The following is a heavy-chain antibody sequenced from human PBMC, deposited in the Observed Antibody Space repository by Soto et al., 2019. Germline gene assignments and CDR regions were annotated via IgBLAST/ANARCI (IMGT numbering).Heavy chain of an antibody. CDR2: IYYSGST. J-gene: IGHJ5*02. CDR1: GGSISSGGYY. V-gene: IGHV4-31*03. CDR3: ASFTYYYDSSGLGVWFDP. Sequence: SETLSLTCTVSGGSISSGGYYWSWIRQHPGKGLEWIGYIYYSGSTYYNPSLKSRVTISVDTSKNQFSLKLSSVTAADTAVYYCASFTYYYDSSGLGVWFDPWGQGTLVTVSS. D-gene: IGHD3-22*01.